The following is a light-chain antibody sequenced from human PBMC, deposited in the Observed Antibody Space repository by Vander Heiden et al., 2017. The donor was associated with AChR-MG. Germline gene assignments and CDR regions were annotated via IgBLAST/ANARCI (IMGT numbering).Light chain of an antibody. CDR2: KAS. J-gene: IGKJ2*01. CDR3: LHDNDYPYT. V-gene: IGKV1-5*03. Sequence: DIQMTPSPSTLSASVGDSVTITSRASQSISSWLAWYQQRPGKAPRLLIYKASRLENGVPSRFSGSGSGKEFTLTISSLQPDDFATYYCLHDNDYPYTFGQGTKLEIK. CDR1: QSISSW.